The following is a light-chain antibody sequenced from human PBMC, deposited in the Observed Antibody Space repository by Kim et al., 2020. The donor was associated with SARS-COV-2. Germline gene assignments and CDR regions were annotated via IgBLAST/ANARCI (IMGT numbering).Light chain of an antibody. CDR1: QYIAIY. CDR3: QQSYNSPRT. Sequence: SASVGYKVTITCRASQYIAIYLNWYQQKPGKAPQLLISAASSLQSGVPSRFSGTGSGTDFTLTISSLQLEDFATYSCQQSYNSPRTFGQGTKLEI. V-gene: IGKV1-39*01. CDR2: AAS. J-gene: IGKJ2*01.